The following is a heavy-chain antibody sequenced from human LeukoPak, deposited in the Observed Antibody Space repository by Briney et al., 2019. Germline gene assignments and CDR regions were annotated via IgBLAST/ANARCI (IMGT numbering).Heavy chain of an antibody. CDR1: GFTFSSYA. J-gene: IGHJ5*02. V-gene: IGHV3-30-3*01. D-gene: IGHD2-21*01. CDR3: ARGGGGYPPYL. CDR2: ISYDGSNK. Sequence: GRSLRLSCAASGFTFSSYAMHWVRQAPGKGLEWVAVISYDGSNKYYADSVKGRFTISRDNSKNTLYLQMSSLRAEDTAVYYCARGGGGYPPYLWGQGTLVTVSS.